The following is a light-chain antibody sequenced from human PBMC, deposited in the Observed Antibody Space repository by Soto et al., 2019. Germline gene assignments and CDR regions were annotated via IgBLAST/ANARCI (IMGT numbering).Light chain of an antibody. Sequence: SYELTQPPSVSVSPGQTASITCYGDKLGDKYACWYRQKPGQSPVLVIYQDSKRPSGIPERFSGSNSGNTATLTISGTQAMDEADYYCQGWDSSTVVFGGGTKVTVL. CDR3: QGWDSSTVV. CDR2: QDS. J-gene: IGLJ3*02. V-gene: IGLV3-1*01. CDR1: KLGDKY.